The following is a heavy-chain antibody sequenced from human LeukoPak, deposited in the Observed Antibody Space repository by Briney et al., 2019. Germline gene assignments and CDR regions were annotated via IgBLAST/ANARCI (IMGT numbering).Heavy chain of an antibody. Sequence: PSETLSLTCTVSGDSISSYYWSWIRQPPGKGLEWIGYINYSGNTNYHPSLKSRVTISVDTSKNQFSLRLSSVTAADTAVYYCAREGRQDYVYFDYWGQGTLVTVSS. CDR1: GDSISSYY. J-gene: IGHJ4*02. CDR3: AREGRQDYVYFDY. CDR2: INYSGNT. V-gene: IGHV4-59*01. D-gene: IGHD4-17*01.